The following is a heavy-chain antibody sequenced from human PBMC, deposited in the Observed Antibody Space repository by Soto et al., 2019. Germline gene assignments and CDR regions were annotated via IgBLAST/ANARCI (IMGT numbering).Heavy chain of an antibody. CDR1: GCSISRGGFY. V-gene: IGHV4-31*03. Sequence: TLSLTCTFSGCSISRGGFYLGWVRQQPGEGLELIGYIYYSGSTYYNPSLKSRVTISVDTSKNQFSLKLSSVTAADTAVYYCARFPNLAYYYDSSGGRHAFDIWGQGTMVTVSS. CDR2: IYYSGST. J-gene: IGHJ3*02. D-gene: IGHD3-22*01. CDR3: ARFPNLAYYYDSSGGRHAFDI.